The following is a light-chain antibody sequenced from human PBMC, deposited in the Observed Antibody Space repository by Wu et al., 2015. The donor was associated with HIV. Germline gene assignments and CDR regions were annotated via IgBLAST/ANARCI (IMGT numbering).Light chain of an antibody. CDR2: GAS. V-gene: IGKV3-15*01. J-gene: IGKJ1*01. CDR1: QSISNN. Sequence: EIVMTQSPVTLSVSPGERATLSCRASQSISNNLAWYQFRPGQAPRLLIFGASSRATDVPDRFRGTWSGTDFTLTINRVQSEDFALYYCQQYNERPPWTFGQGTRGGHQT. CDR3: QQYNERPPWT.